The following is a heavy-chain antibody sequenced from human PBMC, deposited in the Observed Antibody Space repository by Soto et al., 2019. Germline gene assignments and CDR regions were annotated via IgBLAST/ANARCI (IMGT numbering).Heavy chain of an antibody. J-gene: IGHJ4*02. CDR1: GGTFGSYA. Sequence: QVQLVQSGAEVKKPGSSVKVSCKSSGGTFGSYAISWGRQAPGQGLEWMGGVIPIFGTPHYAQKFHGRVTITADIPTSTAYLELSSLKSADTAMYYCAKIRWTISLQEEDAIWGQGTLVTVSS. CDR3: AKIRWTISLQEEDAI. CDR2: VIPIFGTP. D-gene: IGHD2-15*01. V-gene: IGHV1-69*06.